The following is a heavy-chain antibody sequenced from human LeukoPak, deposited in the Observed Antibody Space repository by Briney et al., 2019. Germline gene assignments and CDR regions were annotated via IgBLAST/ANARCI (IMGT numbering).Heavy chain of an antibody. Sequence: PSETLSLTCAVSGYSISSGYYWGWIRQPPGKGLEWIGSIYHSGSTYYNPSLKSRVTISVDTSKNQFSLKLSSVTAADTAVYYCAREGGSGWYYFDYWGQGTLVTVSS. CDR2: IYHSGST. D-gene: IGHD6-19*01. V-gene: IGHV4-38-2*02. CDR3: AREGGSGWYYFDY. CDR1: GYSISSGYY. J-gene: IGHJ4*02.